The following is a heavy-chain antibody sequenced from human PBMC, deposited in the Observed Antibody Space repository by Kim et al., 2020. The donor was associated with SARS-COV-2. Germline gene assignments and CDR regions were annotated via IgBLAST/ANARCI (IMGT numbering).Heavy chain of an antibody. CDR2: GRT. CDR3: AKGAGWYDF. V-gene: IGHV4-59*09. Sequence: GRTNYNPSLTSRVSISMDSSQTQFSLKLSSVTAADSVVYYCAKGAGWYDFWGQGTLVTVSS. D-gene: IGHD6-19*01. J-gene: IGHJ5*01.